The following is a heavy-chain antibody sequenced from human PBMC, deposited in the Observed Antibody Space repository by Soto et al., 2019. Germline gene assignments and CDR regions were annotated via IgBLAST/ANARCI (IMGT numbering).Heavy chain of an antibody. CDR2: IYYGGST. J-gene: IGHJ6*02. D-gene: IGHD6-13*01. V-gene: IGHV4-39*01. Sequence: SETLSLTCTVSGGSISSSSYYWGWIRQPPGKGLEWIGSIYYGGSTYYNPSLKGRVTISVDTSKNQFSLKLSSVTAADTAVYYCARPGSIAAAGTDGHYGMDVWGQGTTVTVSS. CDR1: GGSISSSSYY. CDR3: ARPGSIAAAGTDGHYGMDV.